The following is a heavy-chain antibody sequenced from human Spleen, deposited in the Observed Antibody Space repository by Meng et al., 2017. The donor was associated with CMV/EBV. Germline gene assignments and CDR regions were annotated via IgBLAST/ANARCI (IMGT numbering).Heavy chain of an antibody. CDR3: ASPRTRAHYWYFDL. CDR1: GLPFSGYS. V-gene: IGHV3-21*01. D-gene: IGHD3-3*01. J-gene: IGHJ2*01. CDR2: ITSGFTYT. Sequence: GGSLRLSCVASGLPFSGYSMTWVRQTPGKGLEWVASITSGFTYTYYAESMKGRFTVSRDNARNSLYLQMNSLRVEDTGVYYCASPRTRAHYWYFDLWGRGTLVTVSS.